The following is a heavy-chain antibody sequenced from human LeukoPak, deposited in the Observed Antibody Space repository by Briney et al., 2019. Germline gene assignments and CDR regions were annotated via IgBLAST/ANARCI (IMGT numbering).Heavy chain of an antibody. Sequence: ASVKVSCKASGYTFITYGISWVRQAPGQRLEWMGWISPNNGNTNYAQKFQDRAIMTTDTSTSTAYMELRSLRLDDTAVYYCARAGETDYWGQGTLVTVSS. J-gene: IGHJ4*02. D-gene: IGHD3-16*01. CDR3: ARAGETDY. CDR1: GYTFITYG. V-gene: IGHV1-18*01. CDR2: ISPNNGNT.